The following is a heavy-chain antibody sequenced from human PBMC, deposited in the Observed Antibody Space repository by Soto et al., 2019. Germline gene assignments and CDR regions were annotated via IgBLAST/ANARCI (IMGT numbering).Heavy chain of an antibody. CDR2: IYYSGST. D-gene: IGHD3-10*01. J-gene: IGHJ5*02. V-gene: IGHV4-61*01. Sequence: KPSETLSLTCTVSGGSVSSGSYYWSWIRQPPGKGLEWIGYIYYSGSTNYNPSLKSRVTISVDTSKNQFSLKLSSVTAADTAVYYCARGKRGSGSYYTGGAKNWFDPWGQGTLVTVSS. CDR3: ARGKRGSGSYYTGGAKNWFDP. CDR1: GGSVSSGSYY.